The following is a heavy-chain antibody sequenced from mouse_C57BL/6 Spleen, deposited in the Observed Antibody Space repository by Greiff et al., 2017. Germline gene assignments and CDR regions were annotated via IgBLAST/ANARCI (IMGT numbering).Heavy chain of an antibody. CDR2: IDPSDSYT. D-gene: IGHD1-1*01. Sequence: QVQLQQPGAELVMPGASVKLSCKASGYTFTSYWMHWVKQRPGQGLEWIGEIDPSDSYTNYNQKFKGKSTLTVDKSSSTAYMQLSSLTSEDSAVDYCASSSSYYFDYWGQGTTLTVSS. CDR1: GYTFTSYW. CDR3: ASSSSYYFDY. V-gene: IGHV1-69*01. J-gene: IGHJ2*01.